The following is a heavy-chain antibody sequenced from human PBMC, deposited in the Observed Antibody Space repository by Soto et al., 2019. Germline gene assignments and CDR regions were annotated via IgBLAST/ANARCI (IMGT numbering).Heavy chain of an antibody. CDR1: GGSISSGDYY. D-gene: IGHD6-19*01. J-gene: IGHJ4*02. CDR2: IYYSGST. CDR3: ARGVAVAGSDY. Sequence: PSETLSLTCTVSGGSISSGDYYWSWIRQPPGKGLEWIGYIYYSGSTNYNPSLKSRVTISVDTSKNQFSLKLSSVTAADTAVYYCARGVAVAGSDYWGQGTLVTVSS. V-gene: IGHV4-61*08.